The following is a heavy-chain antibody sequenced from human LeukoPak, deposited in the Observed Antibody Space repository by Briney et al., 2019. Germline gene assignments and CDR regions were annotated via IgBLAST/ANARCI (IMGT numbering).Heavy chain of an antibody. CDR2: INPNSGGT. D-gene: IGHD3-9*01. J-gene: IGHJ3*02. Sequence: ASVKVSCKASGYTFTGYYMHWVRQAPGQGLEWMGWINPNSGGTNYAQKFQGRVTMTRDTSISTAYMELSRLRSDDTAVYYCARPYYDILTGYYTDGDAFDIWGKGTTVTVSS. V-gene: IGHV1-2*02. CDR1: GYTFTGYY. CDR3: ARPYYDILTGYYTDGDAFDI.